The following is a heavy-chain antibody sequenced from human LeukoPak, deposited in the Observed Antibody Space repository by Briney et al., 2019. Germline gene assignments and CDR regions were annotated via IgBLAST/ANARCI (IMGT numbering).Heavy chain of an antibody. J-gene: IGHJ4*02. Sequence: GGSLRLSCAASGFTFSSYAMSWVRQAPGKGLEWVSAISGSGGSTYYADSVKGRFTISRDNSKNTLYLQMNSLRAEDTAVYYCAKDQEIRTAMAVAGTFDYWGQGTLVTVSS. CDR3: AKDQEIRTAMAVAGTFDY. CDR2: ISGSGGST. CDR1: GFTFSSYA. D-gene: IGHD6-19*01. V-gene: IGHV3-23*01.